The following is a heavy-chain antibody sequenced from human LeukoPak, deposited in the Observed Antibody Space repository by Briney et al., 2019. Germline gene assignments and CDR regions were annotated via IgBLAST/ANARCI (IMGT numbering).Heavy chain of an antibody. CDR2: IYSGGST. V-gene: IGHV3-66*01. CDR3: ARGYGDLAVGDYFDY. Sequence: GGSLRLSCAASGFTFSSYSMSWVRQAPGKGLEWVSVIYSGGSTYYADSVKGRFTISRDNSKNTLYLQMNSLRAEDTAVYYCARGYGDLAVGDYFDYWGQGTLVTVSS. CDR1: GFTFSSYS. D-gene: IGHD4-17*01. J-gene: IGHJ4*02.